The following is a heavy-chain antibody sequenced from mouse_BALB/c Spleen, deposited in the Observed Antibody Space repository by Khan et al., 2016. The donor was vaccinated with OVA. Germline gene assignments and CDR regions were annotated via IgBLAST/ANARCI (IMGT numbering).Heavy chain of an antibody. V-gene: IGHV1-63*02. CDR1: GYTFTNYW. Sequence: VKVVESGAELVRPGTSVKMSCKAAGYTFTNYWIGWVKQRPGNGLEWIGDIYPGGGYTNYNEKFKGKATLTADTSSSTAYMQLSSLTSGDSVIYYCARRGAARATLDYFDYWGQGTTLTVSS. CDR2: IYPGGGYT. CDR3: ARRGAARATLDYFDY. D-gene: IGHD3-1*01. J-gene: IGHJ2*01.